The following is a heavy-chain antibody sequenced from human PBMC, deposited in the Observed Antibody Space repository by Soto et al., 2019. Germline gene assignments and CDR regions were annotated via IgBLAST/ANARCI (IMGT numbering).Heavy chain of an antibody. J-gene: IGHJ3*02. D-gene: IGHD2-21*01. V-gene: IGHV4-34*01. CDR3: ARFNPVIAFDI. CDR1: GGSFSGYY. CDR2: INHSGST. Sequence: QVQLQQWGAGLLKPSETLSLTCAVYGGSFSGYYWSWIRQPPGKGLEWIGEINHSGSTNYNPSLKSRVTISVDTSKNQFSLKLSSVTAADTAVYYCARFNPVIAFDIWGQGTMVTVSS.